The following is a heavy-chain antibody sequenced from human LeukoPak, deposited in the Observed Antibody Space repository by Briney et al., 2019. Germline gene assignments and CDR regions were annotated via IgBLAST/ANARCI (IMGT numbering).Heavy chain of an antibody. CDR2: IYYSGSA. J-gene: IGHJ1*01. Sequence: PSVTLSLTCTVSGGSISRYYWSWIRQPPGKGLEWMGYIYYSGSANYNPSLKSRVAISVDTSKNQFSLKLSSVTAAGTAIYYCARGISPYYYDSSGYPFQHWGQGTLLTVSS. D-gene: IGHD3-22*01. CDR3: ARGISPYYYDSSGYPFQH. V-gene: IGHV4-59*01. CDR1: GGSISRYY.